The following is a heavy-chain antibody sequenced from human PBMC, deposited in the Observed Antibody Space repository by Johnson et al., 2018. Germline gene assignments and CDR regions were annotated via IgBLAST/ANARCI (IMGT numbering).Heavy chain of an antibody. V-gene: IGHV3-43*01. Sequence: VQLVESGGGVVQXGRSLRLSCAASGFTFSSYAMHWVRQAPGKGLEWVSLLSWDGGSSYYADSVKGRFTISRDNSKNSLYLQMNSLRTEDTALYFCAKDSSHAEFFHHWGQGTLFTVSA. CDR2: LSWDGGSS. CDR3: AKDSSHAEFFHH. CDR1: GFTFSSYA. J-gene: IGHJ1*01.